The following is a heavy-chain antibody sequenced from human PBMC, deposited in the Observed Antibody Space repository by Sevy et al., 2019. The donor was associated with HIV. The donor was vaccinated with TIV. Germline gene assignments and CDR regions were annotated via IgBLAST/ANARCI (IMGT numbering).Heavy chain of an antibody. V-gene: IGHV3-23*01. Sequence: GGSLRLSCAASGFTFSSYVMSWVRQAPGKGLEWVSGISGSGGRTYYADSVKGRFTISRDNSQNTLYLQMNSLRAEDTAVYYCERETYYFDYWGQGTLVTVSS. CDR1: GFTFSSYV. CDR3: ERETYYFDY. J-gene: IGHJ4*02. CDR2: ISGSGGRT.